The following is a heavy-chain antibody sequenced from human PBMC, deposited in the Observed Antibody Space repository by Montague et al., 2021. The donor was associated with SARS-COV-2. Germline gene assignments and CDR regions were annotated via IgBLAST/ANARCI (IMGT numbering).Heavy chain of an antibody. D-gene: IGHD6-13*01. J-gene: IGHJ5*02. V-gene: IGHV4-34*01. CDR1: GGSFSGYY. CDR2: INHSGST. CDR3: ARGRYSSSWYGERRNWFDP. Sequence: SDTLSLTRAVYGGSFSGYYWSWIRQPPGKGLEWIGEINHSGSTNYNPSLKSRVTISVDTSKDQFSLKLSSVTAADTAVYYCARGRYSSSWYGERRNWFDPWGQGTLVTVSS.